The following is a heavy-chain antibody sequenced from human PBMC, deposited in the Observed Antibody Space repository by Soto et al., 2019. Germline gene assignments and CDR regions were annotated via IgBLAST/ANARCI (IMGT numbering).Heavy chain of an antibody. D-gene: IGHD5-12*01. CDR1: GYTFTGYY. J-gene: IGHJ3*02. CDR3: ARVGLRHDAFDI. Sequence: ASVKVSCKASGYTFTGYYMHCVRQAPGQGLEWMGWINPNSGGTNYAQKFQGRVTMTRDTSISTAYMELSRLRSDDTAVYYCARVGLRHDAFDIWGQGTMVTVSS. V-gene: IGHV1-2*02. CDR2: INPNSGGT.